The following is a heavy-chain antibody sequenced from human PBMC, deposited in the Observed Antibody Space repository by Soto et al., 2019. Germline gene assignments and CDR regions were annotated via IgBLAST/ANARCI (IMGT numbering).Heavy chain of an antibody. Sequence: QPGGSLRLSCAASGFTVSSNYMSWVRQAPGKGLEWVSVIYSGGSTYYADSVKGRFTISRDNSKNTLYLQMNSLRAEDTAVYYCAVVPAASYYYGMDVWGQGTTVTVSS. D-gene: IGHD2-2*01. CDR2: IYSGGST. J-gene: IGHJ6*02. V-gene: IGHV3-53*01. CDR3: AVVPAASYYYGMDV. CDR1: GFTVSSNY.